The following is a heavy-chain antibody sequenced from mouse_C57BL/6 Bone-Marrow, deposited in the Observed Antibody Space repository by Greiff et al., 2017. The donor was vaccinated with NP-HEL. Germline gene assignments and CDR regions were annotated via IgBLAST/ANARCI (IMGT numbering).Heavy chain of an antibody. Sequence: QVQLKQSGAELVMPGASVKLSCKASGYTFTSYWMHWVKQRPGQGLEWIGEIDPSDSYTNYNQKFKGKSTLTVDKSSSTAYMQLSSLTSEDSAVYYCARSVDYDYFDYWGQGTTLTVSS. CDR1: GYTFTSYW. V-gene: IGHV1-69*01. CDR2: IDPSDSYT. J-gene: IGHJ2*01. CDR3: ARSVDYDYFDY. D-gene: IGHD2-4*01.